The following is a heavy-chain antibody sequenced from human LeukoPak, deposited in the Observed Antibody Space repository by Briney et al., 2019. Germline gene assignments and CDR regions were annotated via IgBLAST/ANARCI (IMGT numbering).Heavy chain of an antibody. D-gene: IGHD2-15*01. CDR1: GVSFIADY. CDR2: INHSGSV. V-gene: IGHV4-34*01. Sequence: SSETLSLTCDVYGVSFIADYWSWIRQPPGKGLEWIGDINHSGSVSYNASLKSRATISVYTPKNQFSLTLRSVTAADTAAYYCARGLYRKEYWGQGTLLTVSS. CDR3: ARGLYRKEY. J-gene: IGHJ4*02.